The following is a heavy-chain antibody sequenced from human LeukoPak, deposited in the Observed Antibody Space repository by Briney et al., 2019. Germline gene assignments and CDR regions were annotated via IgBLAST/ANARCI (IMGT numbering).Heavy chain of an antibody. CDR2: INPNSGGT. CDR1: GYTFTGYY. V-gene: IGHV1-2*02. CDR3: ARGDYYDSSGFRW. Sequence: ASVKVSCKASGYTFTGYYIHWVRQAPGQGLEWMGWINPNSGGTNYAQKVQGRVTMTRDTSISTAYMEVSRLRSDDTAVYYCARGDYYDSSGFRWWGQGTLVTVSS. J-gene: IGHJ4*02. D-gene: IGHD3-22*01.